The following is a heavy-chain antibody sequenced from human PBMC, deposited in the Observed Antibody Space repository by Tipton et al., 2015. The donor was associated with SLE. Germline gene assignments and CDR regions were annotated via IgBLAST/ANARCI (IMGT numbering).Heavy chain of an antibody. D-gene: IGHD2-15*01. Sequence: QLVQSGAEVKKPGSSVKVSCKASGGTFSSYAISWVRQAPGQGLEWMGGIIPIFGTANYAQKFQGRVTITADESTSTAYMELSSLRSEDTAVYYCARSSRHCSGGSCYLYYYYGMDVWGQGTTVTVSS. CDR1: GGTFSSYA. CDR3: ARSSRHCSGGSCYLYYYYGMDV. J-gene: IGHJ6*02. CDR2: IIPIFGTA. V-gene: IGHV1-69*01.